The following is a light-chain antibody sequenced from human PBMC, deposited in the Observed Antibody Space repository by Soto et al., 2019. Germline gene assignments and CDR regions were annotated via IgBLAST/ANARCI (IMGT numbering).Light chain of an antibody. J-gene: IGKJ2*01. CDR3: QQRSNWPRT. CDR1: QSVGSS. Sequence: EIVLTQSPATLSLSPGERATLSCRASQSVGSSLAWFQHKPGQAPRHLIYDASNRATGIPARFSGSGSGTDFTLTISSLEPEDFAVYYCQQRSNWPRTFGQGTKLEIK. V-gene: IGKV3-11*01. CDR2: DAS.